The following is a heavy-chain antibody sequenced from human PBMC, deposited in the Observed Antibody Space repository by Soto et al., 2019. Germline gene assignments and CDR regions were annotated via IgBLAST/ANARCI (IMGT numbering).Heavy chain of an antibody. V-gene: IGHV3-30*18. Sequence: PGGSLRLSCAASGFTFSSYGMHWVRQAPGKGLEWVAVISYDGSNKYYADSVKGRFTISRDNSKNTLYLQMNSLRAEDTAVYYCANGRLGEPYFDYWGQGTLLTVSS. CDR3: ANGRLGEPYFDY. D-gene: IGHD3-16*01. J-gene: IGHJ4*02. CDR1: GFTFSSYG. CDR2: ISYDGSNK.